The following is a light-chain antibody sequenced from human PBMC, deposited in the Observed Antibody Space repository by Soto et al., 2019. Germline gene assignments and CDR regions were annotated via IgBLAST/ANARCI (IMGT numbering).Light chain of an antibody. V-gene: IGKV1-5*03. J-gene: IGKJ1*01. CDR2: KAS. Sequence: DIQMTQSPSTLSASVGDRVTITCRASQSISSWLAWYQQKPGKAPKLLIYKASSLESGVPSRFSGSGSGTEFTLTLSSLQSDDFATYYCQQYNSYPWTFGQGTKVEIK. CDR1: QSISSW. CDR3: QQYNSYPWT.